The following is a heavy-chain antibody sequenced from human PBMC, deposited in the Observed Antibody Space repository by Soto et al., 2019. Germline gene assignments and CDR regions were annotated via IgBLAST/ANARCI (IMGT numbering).Heavy chain of an antibody. V-gene: IGHV3-23*01. J-gene: IGHJ4*02. CDR3: AKENGYSSSWFEFDY. CDR2: ISGSGGST. D-gene: IGHD6-13*01. Sequence: EVQLLESGGGLVQPGGSLRLSCAASGFTFSSYAMSWVRQAPGKGLEWVSAISGSGGSTYYADSVKGRFTISRDNSKNTLYLQMNSLRAAATAVYYCAKENGYSSSWFEFDYWGQGTLVTVSS. CDR1: GFTFSSYA.